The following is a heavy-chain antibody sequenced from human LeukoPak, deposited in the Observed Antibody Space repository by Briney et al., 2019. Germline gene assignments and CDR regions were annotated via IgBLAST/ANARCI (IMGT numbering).Heavy chain of an antibody. CDR1: RFIFSNYY. CDR3: ARAGTYGGYKVFDN. V-gene: IGHV3-11*01. CDR2: IDAHGGTN. J-gene: IGHJ5*02. D-gene: IGHD5-12*01. Sequence: GGSLKLSSAASRFIFSNYYMSWIRPAPGKGLEWIATIDAHGGTNYYADSAQDRFTISRDNAKNSLFLQMNSLTAEDTAVYCARAGTYGGYKVFDNWGQGTPVTVSS.